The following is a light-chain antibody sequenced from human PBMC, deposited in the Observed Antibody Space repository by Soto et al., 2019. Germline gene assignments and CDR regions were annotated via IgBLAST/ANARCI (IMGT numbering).Light chain of an antibody. J-gene: IGKJ1*01. CDR1: QSVLSSSNNKNY. CDR2: WAS. V-gene: IGKV4-1*01. Sequence: DIVMTQSPDSLAVSLGERTTINCKSSQSVLSSSNNKNYLAWYQQKPGQPPKLLIYWASTRESGVPDRFSGSGSETDFTLTISSLQAEDVAVYYCQQYYSTPQTFGQGTRWIS. CDR3: QQYYSTPQT.